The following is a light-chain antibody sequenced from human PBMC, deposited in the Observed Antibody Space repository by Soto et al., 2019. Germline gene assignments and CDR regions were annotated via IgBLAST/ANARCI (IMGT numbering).Light chain of an antibody. V-gene: IGKV3-15*01. CDR2: GAS. CDR1: QNVNAN. J-gene: IGKJ1*01. CDR3: QQYNTWLWT. Sequence: EVVMTQSPATLSVSPGERATLSCRASQNVNANLAWYQQKPGQAPRLLMHGASTRATGIPARFSGGGFGTEFILTISSLQSEDFAVYYCQQYNTWLWTFGQGTKVEGK.